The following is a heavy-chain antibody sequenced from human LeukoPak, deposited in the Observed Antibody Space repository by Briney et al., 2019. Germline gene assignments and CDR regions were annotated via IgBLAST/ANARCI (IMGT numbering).Heavy chain of an antibody. J-gene: IGHJ4*02. D-gene: IGHD2-15*01. CDR1: GYTFTSSG. CDR2: ISAYNGNT. Sequence: ASVKVSCKPSGYTFTSSGISWVRQAPGQRLEGMGWISAYNGNTNYAQKLQGRVTMTTDTSTITAYMELRSLRSDDTAVYFCARGLCAGGTCYVMDYWGQGTLVTVSS. V-gene: IGHV1-18*01. CDR3: ARGLCAGGTCYVMDY.